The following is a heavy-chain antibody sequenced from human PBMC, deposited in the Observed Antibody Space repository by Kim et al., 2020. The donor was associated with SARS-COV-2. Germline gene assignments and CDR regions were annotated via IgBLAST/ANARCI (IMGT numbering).Heavy chain of an antibody. J-gene: IGHJ4*02. V-gene: IGHV3-30*01. D-gene: IGHD6-6*01. CDR3: ARDLKYSSSSHFDY. Sequence: ADSVKGRFTISRDNSKNTLYLQMNSLRAEDTAVYYCARDLKYSSSSHFDYWGQGTLVTVSS.